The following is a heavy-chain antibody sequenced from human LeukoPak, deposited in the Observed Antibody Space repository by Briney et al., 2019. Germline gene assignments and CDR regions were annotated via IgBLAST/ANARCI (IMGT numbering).Heavy chain of an antibody. CDR3: ARVEVGADDFDYFQH. CDR1: GDSISNYY. J-gene: IGHJ1*01. CDR2: IYTSGNT. V-gene: IGHV4-4*07. Sequence: SETLSLTCSVSGDSISNYYWSWSRQTAGKGLEWIGRIYTSGNTNYNPSLKSRVTISVDTSKNQFSLKLSSVTAADTAVYYCARVEVGADDFDYFQHWGQGTLVTVSS. D-gene: IGHD1-26*01.